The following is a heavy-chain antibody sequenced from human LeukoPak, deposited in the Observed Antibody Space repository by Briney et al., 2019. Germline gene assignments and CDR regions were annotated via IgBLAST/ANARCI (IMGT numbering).Heavy chain of an antibody. J-gene: IGHJ3*02. D-gene: IGHD3-16*02. Sequence: SQTLSLTCTVSGGSISSGGYYWSWIRQHPGKGLEWIGYIYYSGSTYYNPSLKSRVTISVDTSKNQFSLKLSSVTAADTAVYYCARDPAPGALYDYVWGSYRRGSAFDIWGQGTMDTVSS. CDR3: ARDPAPGALYDYVWGSYRRGSAFDI. CDR2: IYYSGST. CDR1: GGSISSGGYY. V-gene: IGHV4-31*03.